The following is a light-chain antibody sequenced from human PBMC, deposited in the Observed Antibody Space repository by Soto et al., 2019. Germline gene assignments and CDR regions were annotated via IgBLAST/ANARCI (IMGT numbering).Light chain of an antibody. Sequence: QSALTQPASVSGSPGQSITISCTGTSSDVGSYNLVSWYQQHPGKAPKLMIYEGSKRPSGVSNRFSGSKSGNTASLTISGLQAEDEADYYCYSFAGFNTQFGGGTKLTVL. V-gene: IGLV2-23*01. CDR3: YSFAGFNTQ. CDR1: SSDVGSYNL. CDR2: EGS. J-gene: IGLJ2*01.